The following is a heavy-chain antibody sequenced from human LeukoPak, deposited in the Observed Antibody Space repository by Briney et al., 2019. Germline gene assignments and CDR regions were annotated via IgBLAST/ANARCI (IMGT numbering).Heavy chain of an antibody. CDR2: INPNSGGT. Sequence: ASVKVSCKASGYTFTGYYMHWVRQAPGQGLEWVGWINPNSGGTNYAQKFQGRVTMTRDTSISTAYMELSRLRSDDTAVYYCARDSASIAAAADAFDIWGQGTMVTVSS. V-gene: IGHV1-2*02. CDR1: GYTFTGYY. J-gene: IGHJ3*02. D-gene: IGHD6-13*01. CDR3: ARDSASIAAAADAFDI.